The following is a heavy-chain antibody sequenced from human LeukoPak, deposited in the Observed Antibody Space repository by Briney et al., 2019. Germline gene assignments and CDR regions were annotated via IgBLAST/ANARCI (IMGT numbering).Heavy chain of an antibody. CDR1: GGPIGGSDYY. J-gene: IGHJ4*02. D-gene: IGHD2-8*01. CDR2: LYHSGST. V-gene: IGHV4-39*07. Sequence: SETLSLTCTVSGGPIGGSDYYWGWIRQPPGKGLEWIGSLYHSGSTYYNPSLKGRVTLSVDTSKNQFSLRLSSVTAADTAVYYCARGSVYVQPFDYWGQGTLVTVSS. CDR3: ARGSVYVQPFDY.